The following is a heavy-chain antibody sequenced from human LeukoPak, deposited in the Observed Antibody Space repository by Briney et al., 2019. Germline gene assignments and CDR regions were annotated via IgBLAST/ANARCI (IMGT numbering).Heavy chain of an antibody. Sequence: GGSLRLSCTASEFTVSRNYMRWVRQAPGKGLEWVSLIFSNGDTHYADSVKGRFTISRDTSKNTVSLQMNSLRVEDTAMYYCTRDQMNYWGQGTLVTVSS. V-gene: IGHV3-53*01. D-gene: IGHD5-24*01. CDR3: TRDQMNY. J-gene: IGHJ4*02. CDR2: IFSNGDT. CDR1: EFTVSRNY.